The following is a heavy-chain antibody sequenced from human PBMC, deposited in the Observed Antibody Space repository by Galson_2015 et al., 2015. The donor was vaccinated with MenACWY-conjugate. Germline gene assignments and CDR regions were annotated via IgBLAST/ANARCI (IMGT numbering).Heavy chain of an antibody. CDR2: INPSDGST. Sequence: SVKVSCKASGYTFTTYFVHWVRQAPGQGLEWMGVINPSDGSTRYAQKFQGRVTMTRDTTTSTMYMELSSLSSEDTAVYHCARERPSDYDSSGYAFDIWGQETMVTVSS. D-gene: IGHD3-22*01. CDR3: ARERPSDYDSSGYAFDI. V-gene: IGHV1-46*03. CDR1: GYTFTTYF. J-gene: IGHJ3*02.